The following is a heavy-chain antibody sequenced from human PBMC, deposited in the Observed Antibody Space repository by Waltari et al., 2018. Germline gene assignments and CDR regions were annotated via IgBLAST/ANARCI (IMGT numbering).Heavy chain of an antibody. J-gene: IGHJ4*02. CDR2: ISSSSSYI. D-gene: IGHD1-26*01. Sequence: EVQLVESGGGLVKPGGSLRLSWAASGFPFSGYSMHGVRQAPGEGLEWVSSISSSSSYIYYADSVKGRFTISRDNAKNSLYLQMNSLRAEDTAVYYCARDKEDSDTSGGWGQGTLVTVSS. CDR1: GFPFSGYS. CDR3: ARDKEDSDTSGG. V-gene: IGHV3-21*01.